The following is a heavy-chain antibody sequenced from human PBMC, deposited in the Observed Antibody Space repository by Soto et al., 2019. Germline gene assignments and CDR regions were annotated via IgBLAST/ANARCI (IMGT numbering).Heavy chain of an antibody. CDR1: GGTFSSYA. CDR2: IIPIFGTA. V-gene: IGHV1-69*12. CDR3: ARDLKELITGRGNWFDP. Sequence: QVQLVQSGAAVKKPGSSVKVSCKASGGTFSSYAISWVRQAPGQGLEWMGGIIPIFGTANYAQKFQGRVTITADESTSTAYMQLGSLRSEDTAVYYCARDLKELITGRGNWFDPWGQGTLVTVSS. J-gene: IGHJ5*02. D-gene: IGHD1-26*01.